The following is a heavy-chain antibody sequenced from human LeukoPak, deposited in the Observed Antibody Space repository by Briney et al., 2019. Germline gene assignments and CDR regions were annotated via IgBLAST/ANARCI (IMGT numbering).Heavy chain of an antibody. Sequence: ASVKVSCKASEYTFTDYAINWVRQAPGQRLEWMGWINAGNGNTRYSQRFQGRVTITRDTSASTAYMELSSLTSEDTAVYYCARDQEYCSSTSCYAAGLIDYWGQGTLVTVSS. CDR1: EYTFTDYA. J-gene: IGHJ4*02. D-gene: IGHD2-2*01. CDR2: INAGNGNT. V-gene: IGHV1-3*01. CDR3: ARDQEYCSSTSCYAAGLIDY.